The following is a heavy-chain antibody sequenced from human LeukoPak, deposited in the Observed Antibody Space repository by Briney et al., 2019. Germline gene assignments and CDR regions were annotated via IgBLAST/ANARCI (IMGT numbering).Heavy chain of an antibody. CDR1: GFTFSSYA. J-gene: IGHJ4*02. Sequence: GRSLRLSCAASGFTFSSYAMSWVRQAPGKGLEWVSVISGSGGSTYYADSVKGRFTISRDNSKNMLYLQMNSLRAEDTAVYYCAKDRSSGGSCYNYWGQGTLVTVSS. V-gene: IGHV3-23*01. CDR2: ISGSGGST. CDR3: AKDRSSGGSCYNY. D-gene: IGHD2-15*01.